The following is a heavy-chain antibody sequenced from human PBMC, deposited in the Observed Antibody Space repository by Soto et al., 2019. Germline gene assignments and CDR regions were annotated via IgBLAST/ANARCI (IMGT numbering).Heavy chain of an antibody. CDR1: GLSFSSYA. CDR2: IRSSGTST. CDR3: AKDIAEGVGGMFDN. V-gene: IGHV3-23*01. Sequence: AGSLRLSCVGSGLSFSSYAMSWVRQGPGKRLEWVSGIRSSGTSTYYADSVRGRFTISRDNSKDTLYLQMNSLRVEDTAIYYCAKDIAEGVGGMFDNWGQGAQVTVSS. D-gene: IGHD6-19*01. J-gene: IGHJ4*02.